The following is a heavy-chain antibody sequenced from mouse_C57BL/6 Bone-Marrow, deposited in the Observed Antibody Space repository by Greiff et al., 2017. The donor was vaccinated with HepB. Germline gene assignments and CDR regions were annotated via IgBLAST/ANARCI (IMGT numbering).Heavy chain of an antibody. CDR3: ARSRVLYYGSSYSAAWFAY. CDR2: INPYNGGT. CDR1: GYTFTDYY. D-gene: IGHD1-1*01. J-gene: IGHJ3*01. Sequence: EVQLQQSGPVLVKPGASVKMSCKASGYTFTDYYMNWVKQSHGKSLEWIGVINPYNGGTSYNQKFKGKATLTVDKSSSTAYMELNSLTSEDSAVYYCARSRVLYYGSSYSAAWFAYWGQGTLVTVSA. V-gene: IGHV1-19*01.